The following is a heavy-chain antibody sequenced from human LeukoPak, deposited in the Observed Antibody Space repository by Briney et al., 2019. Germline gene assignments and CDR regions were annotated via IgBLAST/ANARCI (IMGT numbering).Heavy chain of an antibody. D-gene: IGHD6-25*01. J-gene: IGHJ6*03. CDR3: ARFAAGGSYYYYMDV. CDR1: GFTFSSYW. V-gene: IGHV3-7*01. CDR2: INQDGSVK. Sequence: GGSLRLSCAASGFTFSSYWMIWVRQAPGKGLEWVANINQDGSVKYYVDSVKGRFTISRDNAKNSLYLQMNSLRADDTAVYYCARFAAGGSYYYYMDVWGKGTTVTVSS.